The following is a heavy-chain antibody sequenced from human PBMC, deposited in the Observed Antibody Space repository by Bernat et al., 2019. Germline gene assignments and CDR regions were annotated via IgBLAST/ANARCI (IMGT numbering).Heavy chain of an antibody. CDR1: GYTFTGYY. V-gene: IGHV1-2*04. J-gene: IGHJ4*02. CDR2: INPNSGGT. Sequence: QVLLVQSGAEVKKPGASVKVSCKASGYTFTGYYMHWVRQVPGQGLEWMGWINPNSGGTNYAQKFQGWVTMTRDTSISTAYMELSRLRSDDTAVYYCARGGIVVVVAAQYLDYWGQRTLATVSS. D-gene: IGHD2-15*01. CDR3: ARGGIVVVVAAQYLDY.